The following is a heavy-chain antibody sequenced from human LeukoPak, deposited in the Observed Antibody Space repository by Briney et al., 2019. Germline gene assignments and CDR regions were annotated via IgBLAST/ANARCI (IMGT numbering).Heavy chain of an antibody. CDR3: GRGNGHAFDI. CDR1: GFTFSSYW. J-gene: IGHJ3*02. V-gene: IGHV3-74*01. D-gene: IGHD2-8*01. Sequence: GGSLRLSCAASGFTFSSYWMHWVRHAPGKGLVRVSHINTDGSTTTYADSVKGRFTISRDNAKNTLYLQMNSLRAEDTAVYYCGRGNGHAFDIWGQGTMVTVSS. CDR2: INTDGSTT.